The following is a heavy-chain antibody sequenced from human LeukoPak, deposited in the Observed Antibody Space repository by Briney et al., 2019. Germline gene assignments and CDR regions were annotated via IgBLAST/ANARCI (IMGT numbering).Heavy chain of an antibody. CDR3: ARDLMWEMFD. CDR2: ISWNSGSI. V-gene: IGHV3-9*01. D-gene: IGHD3-10*02. CDR1: GFTFDDYA. Sequence: GGSLRLSCAASGFTFDDYAMHWVRQAPGKGLEWVSGISWNSGSIGYADSVKGRFTISRDNAKNSLYLQMNSLRAEDTAVYYCARDLMWEMFDWGQGTLVTVSS. J-gene: IGHJ4*02.